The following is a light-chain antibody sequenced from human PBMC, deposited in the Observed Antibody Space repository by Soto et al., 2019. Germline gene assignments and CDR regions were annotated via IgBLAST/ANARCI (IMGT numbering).Light chain of an antibody. CDR1: QSVGYNY. J-gene: IGKJ4*01. CDR2: GAS. Sequence: EIVLTQSPCTLSLSPGERATLSCRASQSVGYNYLAWYQQKPGQAPRLLIYGASSRATGIPDRFSGSGSGTDFTLTISRLEPEDFAVYYCQQYGTSPHTFGGGTKVEIK. V-gene: IGKV3-20*01. CDR3: QQYGTSPHT.